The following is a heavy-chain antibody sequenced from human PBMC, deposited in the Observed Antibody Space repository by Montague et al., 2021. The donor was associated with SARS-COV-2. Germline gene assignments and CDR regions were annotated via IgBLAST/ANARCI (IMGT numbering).Heavy chain of an antibody. CDR1: GFTFNTYS. CDR2: ISSSGTYI. D-gene: IGHD2-21*02. J-gene: IGHJ4*02. V-gene: IGHV3-21*01. Sequence: SLRLSCAASGFTFNTYSMHWVRRAPGKGLEWVSSISSSGTYIYYADSVRGRFTISRDNAHNSLSLQQNSLRPEDTALYYCARDGVQFGDWPYYFAFWGQGTLVSVSS. CDR3: ARDGVQFGDWPYYFAF.